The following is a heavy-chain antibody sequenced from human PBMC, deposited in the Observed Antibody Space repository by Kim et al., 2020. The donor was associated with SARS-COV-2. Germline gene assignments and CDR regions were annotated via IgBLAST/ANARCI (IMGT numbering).Heavy chain of an antibody. D-gene: IGHD1-26*01. CDR3: ARPTDGSYSDFDY. V-gene: IGHV4-39*01. Sequence: SETLSLTCTVSGGSISSSSYYWGWIRQPPGKGLEWIGSIYYSGSTYYNPSLKSRVTISVDTSKNQFSLKLSSVTAADTAVYYCARPTDGSYSDFDYWGQGTLVTVSS. J-gene: IGHJ4*02. CDR1: GGSISSSSYY. CDR2: IYYSGST.